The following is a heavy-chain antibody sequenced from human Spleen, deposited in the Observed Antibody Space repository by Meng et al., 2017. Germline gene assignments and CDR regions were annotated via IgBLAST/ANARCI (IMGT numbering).Heavy chain of an antibody. V-gene: IGHV3-33*08. CDR3: ARGRSGYDFANSSGWPDFDY. J-gene: IGHJ4*02. CDR1: GFTFSSYW. CDR2: IWYDGSNK. D-gene: IGHD6-19*01. Sequence: GESLKISCAASGFTFSSYWMSWVRQAPGKGLEWVAVIWYDGSNKYYADSVKGRFTISRDNSKNTLYLQMNSLRAEDTAVYYCARGRSGYDFANSSGWPDFDYWGQGTLVTVSS.